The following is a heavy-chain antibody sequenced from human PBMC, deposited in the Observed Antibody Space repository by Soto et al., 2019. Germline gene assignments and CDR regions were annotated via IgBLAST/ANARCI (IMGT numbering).Heavy chain of an antibody. CDR3: ATPIKYYDSWSGYPPFDY. CDR1: GGTFSNYA. D-gene: IGHD3-3*01. V-gene: IGHV1-69*13. Sequence: SVKVSCTASGGTFSNYAINWVRQAPGQGLEWMGGIVPIFGRANYAQKFQGRVTITADESTSTAYMELSSLRSEDTAVYYCATPIKYYDSWSGYPPFDYWGQGTLVTVSS. CDR2: IVPIFGRA. J-gene: IGHJ4*02.